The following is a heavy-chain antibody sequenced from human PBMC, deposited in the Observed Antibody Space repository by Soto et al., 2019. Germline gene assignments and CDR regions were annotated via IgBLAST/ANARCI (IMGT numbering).Heavy chain of an antibody. Sequence: QVQLVQSGAEVKKPGSSVKVSCKASGGTFSSYAISWVRQAPGQGLEWMGGIIPIFGTANYAQKFQGRVTITADESTSTAYMELSSLRSEDTAVYYCASRLAARRRLTPYYYSGMDVWGQGTTVTVSS. V-gene: IGHV1-69*01. D-gene: IGHD6-6*01. CDR1: GGTFSSYA. CDR3: ASRLAARRRLTPYYYSGMDV. J-gene: IGHJ6*02. CDR2: IIPIFGTA.